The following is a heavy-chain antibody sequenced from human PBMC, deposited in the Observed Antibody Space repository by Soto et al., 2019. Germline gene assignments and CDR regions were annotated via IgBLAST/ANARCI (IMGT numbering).Heavy chain of an antibody. Sequence: SVKVSCKASGGTFSSYAISWVRQAPGQGLEWMGGIIPIFGTANYAQKFQGRVTITADKSTSTAYMELSSLRSEDTAVYYCAGPFVXPAAIEGGHYYYYGMDVWGQGTTVTVSS. CDR3: AGPFVXPAAIEGGHYYYYGMDV. V-gene: IGHV1-69*06. CDR1: GGTFSSYA. D-gene: IGHD2-2*02. J-gene: IGHJ6*02. CDR2: IIPIFGTA.